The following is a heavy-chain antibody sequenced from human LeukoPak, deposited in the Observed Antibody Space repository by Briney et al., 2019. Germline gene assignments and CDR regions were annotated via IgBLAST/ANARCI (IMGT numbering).Heavy chain of an antibody. CDR2: INGSGYT. CDR1: GGSISGNY. J-gene: IGHJ5*02. CDR3: TKRQGPTSGSYDYFDP. Sequence: SETLSLTCTVSGGSISGNYWSWIRQPPGQGLEWIAYINGSGYTNYNPSLKSRVTISVDTSNNQFSLKVTSVTAADTAMYYCTKRQGPTSGSYDYFDPWGQGALVTVSS. D-gene: IGHD1-26*01. V-gene: IGHV4-4*09.